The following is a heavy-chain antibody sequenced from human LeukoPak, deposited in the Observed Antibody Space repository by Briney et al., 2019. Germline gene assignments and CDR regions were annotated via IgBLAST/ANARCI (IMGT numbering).Heavy chain of an antibody. V-gene: IGHV1-2*02. J-gene: IGHJ4*02. CDR2: INANTGGT. CDR1: GYTFTGYY. Sequence: ASVKVSCKASGYTFTGYYIHSARQAPGQGLEWMGWINANTGGTYYAQNFQGRVTMTRDTSISTAYMELSRLTSDDTAVYYCARVSGSGSYWGQGTLVTVSS. CDR3: ARVSGSGSY. D-gene: IGHD3-10*01.